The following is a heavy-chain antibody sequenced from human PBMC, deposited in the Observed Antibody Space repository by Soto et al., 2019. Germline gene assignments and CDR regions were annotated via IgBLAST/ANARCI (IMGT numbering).Heavy chain of an antibody. V-gene: IGHV4-59*01. D-gene: IGHD1-26*01. J-gene: IGHJ4*02. CDR3: ARDRSGSDYPSYFDY. CDR1: GGSISSYY. Sequence: QVQLQESGPGLVKPSETLSLTCTVSGGSISSYYWSWIRQPPGKGLEWIGYMYFRGSTNYNPSLKSRITRSVDTPKNQSSLKLSSVTAAYTAVYYCARDRSGSDYPSYFDYWGQGNLVTVSS. CDR2: MYFRGST.